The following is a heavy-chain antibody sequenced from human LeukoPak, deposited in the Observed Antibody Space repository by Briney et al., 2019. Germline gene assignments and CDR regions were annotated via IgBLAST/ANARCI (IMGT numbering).Heavy chain of an antibody. Sequence: LETLSLTCTVSGGSISSYYWSWIRQPPGKGLEWIGYIYYSGSTNYNPSLKSRVTISVDTSKNQFSLKLSSVTAADTAVYYCARSLKVGATPWGPAGWFDPWGQGTLVTVSS. CDR2: IYYSGST. CDR3: ARSLKVGATPWGPAGWFDP. J-gene: IGHJ5*02. CDR1: GGSISSYY. V-gene: IGHV4-59*01. D-gene: IGHD1-26*01.